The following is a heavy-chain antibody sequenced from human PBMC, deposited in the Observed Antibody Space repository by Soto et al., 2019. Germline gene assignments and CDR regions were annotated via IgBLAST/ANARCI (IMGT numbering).Heavy chain of an antibody. D-gene: IGHD3-10*01. CDR1: VFSLSTSTVG. Sequence: QITLKESGPTLVKPTQTLTLTCTFSVFSLSTSTVGVCWIRQPPGKALEWLALIYWDDDKRYSPSLKSRLTITKDSSTNQVVLTLTNRDPVDTAPYYCAHRGLWLGELSVFDYWGQRTLVTVSS. V-gene: IGHV2-5*02. J-gene: IGHJ4*02. CDR3: AHRGLWLGELSVFDY. CDR2: IYWDDDK.